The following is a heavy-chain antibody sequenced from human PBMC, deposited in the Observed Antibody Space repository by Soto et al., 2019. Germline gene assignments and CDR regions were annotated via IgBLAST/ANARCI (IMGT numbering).Heavy chain of an antibody. CDR2: IYYSGST. Sequence: PSETLSLTCTVSGGSISSYYWSWIRQPPGKGLEWIGYIYYSGSTNYNPSLKSRVTISVDTSKNQFSLKLSTVTAADTAVYYCARDSYYDSLKCQLDYWGQGTLVTVSS. CDR3: ARDSYYDSLKCQLDY. CDR1: GGSISSYY. D-gene: IGHD3-10*01. V-gene: IGHV4-59*12. J-gene: IGHJ4*02.